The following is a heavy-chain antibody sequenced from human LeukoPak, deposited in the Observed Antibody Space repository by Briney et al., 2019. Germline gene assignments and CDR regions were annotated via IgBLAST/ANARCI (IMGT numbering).Heavy chain of an antibody. Sequence: PGGSLRRSCAASGFTFSSYSMNWVRQATGKGLEWVSSISSSSSYIYYADSVKGRFTISRDNTKNSLYLQMNSLRAEDTAVYYCARESDYYDSWIDYWGQGTLVTVSS. CDR2: ISSSSSYI. CDR1: GFTFSSYS. V-gene: IGHV3-21*01. J-gene: IGHJ4*02. D-gene: IGHD3-22*01. CDR3: ARESDYYDSWIDY.